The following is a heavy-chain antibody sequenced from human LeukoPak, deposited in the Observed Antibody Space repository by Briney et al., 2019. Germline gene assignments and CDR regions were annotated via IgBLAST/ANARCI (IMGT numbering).Heavy chain of an antibody. CDR1: GFSMSNYW. CDR2: IKEDGSEK. J-gene: IGHJ5*02. V-gene: IGHV3-7*02. CDR3: AKSFVSRNGFDP. D-gene: IGHD6-6*01. Sequence: GGSLRLSCATSGFSMSNYWMSWVRQAPGRGLEWLANIKEDGSEKEYVDSVKGRFTISRDNAKNSLYLQMNSLRDEDTAVYYCAKSFVSRNGFDPWGQGTLVTVSS.